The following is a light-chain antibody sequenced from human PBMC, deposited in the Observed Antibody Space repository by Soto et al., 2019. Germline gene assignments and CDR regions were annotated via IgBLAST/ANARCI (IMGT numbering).Light chain of an antibody. V-gene: IGKV3-20*01. CDR2: GAS. Sequence: ELVVTQSPGTLSLSPGGRGTLSCRASQSVSSSYLAWYQQKPGKAPRLLIYGASSRATGIPDRFSGSGSGTDFTLTISRLAPEDCALYYCQQYAGSRSTFGGGTKVDIK. CDR3: QQYAGSRST. J-gene: IGKJ4*01. CDR1: QSVSSSY.